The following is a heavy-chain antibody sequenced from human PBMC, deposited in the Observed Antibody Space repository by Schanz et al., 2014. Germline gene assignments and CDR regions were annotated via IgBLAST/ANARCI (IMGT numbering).Heavy chain of an antibody. CDR3: ARLDSSSWYPRY. CDR1: GFIFSNSW. CDR2: ISSSSSYT. J-gene: IGHJ4*02. V-gene: IGHV3-11*05. Sequence: QVQLVESGGGVVQPGRSLRLSCAASGFIFSNSWMSWVRQAPGKGLEWVSYISSSSSYTNYADSVKGRFTTSRDNGKKSMYLQMNSLRAEDTAVYYCARLDSSSWYPRYWGQGTLVTVSS. D-gene: IGHD6-13*01.